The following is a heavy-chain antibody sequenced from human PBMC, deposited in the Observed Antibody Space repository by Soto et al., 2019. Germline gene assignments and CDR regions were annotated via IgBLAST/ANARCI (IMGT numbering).Heavy chain of an antibody. CDR3: ARVLAAKLHFDY. D-gene: IGHD2-15*01. CDR2: IYYSGNT. J-gene: IGHJ4*02. Sequence: SETLSLTCTVSGDSISSGDYYWSWIRQPPGKGLEWIGYIYYSGNTYYNPSLKSRVTISVDTSKNQFSLKLSSVTAADTAVYYCARVLAAKLHFDYWGQGTLVTVSS. CDR1: GDSISSGDYY. V-gene: IGHV4-30-4*01.